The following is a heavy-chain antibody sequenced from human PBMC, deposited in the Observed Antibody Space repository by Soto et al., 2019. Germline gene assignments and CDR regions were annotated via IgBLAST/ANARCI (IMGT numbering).Heavy chain of an antibody. V-gene: IGHV3-23*01. J-gene: IGHJ5*02. CDR1: GFTFSNYA. D-gene: IGHD6-19*01. CDR3: AKGRSSGWYRWVDP. CDR2: ITSGGST. Sequence: EVQLLESGGALVQPGGSLRLSCAASGFTFSNYALTWVRQAPGKGLEWVSGITSGGSTDYADSVKGRFTISRDNSKSTLFLQMSSLRADDTAVYYCAKGRSSGWYRWVDPWGQGTLVTVSS.